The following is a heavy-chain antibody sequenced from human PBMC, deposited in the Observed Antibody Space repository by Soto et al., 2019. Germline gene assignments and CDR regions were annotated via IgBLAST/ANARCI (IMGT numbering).Heavy chain of an antibody. CDR3: NVVVVAAGLEDHY. Sequence: RGSLRLSCAASGFKFSSYAMHWVRQAPGKGLEWVGRIKSKTDGGTTDYAAPVKGRFTISRDDSKNTLYLQMNSLKKEDTAVYYCNVVVVAAGLEDHYWGQGT. CDR2: IKSKTDGGTT. CDR1: GFKFSSYA. J-gene: IGHJ4*02. V-gene: IGHV3-15*01. D-gene: IGHD2-15*01.